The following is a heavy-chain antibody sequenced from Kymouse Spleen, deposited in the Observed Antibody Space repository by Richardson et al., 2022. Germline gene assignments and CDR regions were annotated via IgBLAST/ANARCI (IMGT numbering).Heavy chain of an antibody. CDR2: IYYSGST. D-gene: IGHD3-10*01. V-gene: IGHV4-59*01. CDR1: GGSISSYY. Sequence: QVQLQESGPGLVKPSETLSLTCTVSGGSISSYYWSWIRQPPGKGLEWIGYIYYSGSTNYNPSLKSRVTISVDTSKNQFSLKLSSVTAADTAVYYCAGAYGSGSYDFDYWGQGTLVTVSS. CDR3: AGAYGSGSYDFDY. J-gene: IGHJ4*02.